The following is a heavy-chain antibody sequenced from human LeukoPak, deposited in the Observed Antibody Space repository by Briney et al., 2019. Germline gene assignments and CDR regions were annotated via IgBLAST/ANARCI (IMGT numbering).Heavy chain of an antibody. CDR1: GFTFSSYS. CDR2: ISSSSSTI. V-gene: IGHV3-48*01. J-gene: IGHJ4*02. CDR3: ARGSDIAVAGTELAY. D-gene: IGHD6-19*01. Sequence: GGSLRLSCAASGFTFSSYSMNWVRQAPGKGLEWVSYISSSSSTIYYADSVKGRFTISRDNSKNTLYLQMNSLRAEDTAVYYCARGSDIAVAGTELAYWGQGTLVTVSS.